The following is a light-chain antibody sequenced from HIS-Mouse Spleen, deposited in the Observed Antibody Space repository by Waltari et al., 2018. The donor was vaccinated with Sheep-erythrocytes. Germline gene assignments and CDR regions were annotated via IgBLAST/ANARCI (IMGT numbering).Light chain of an antibody. CDR1: SPNIGAGYD. V-gene: IGLV1-36*01. CDR2: YDD. Sequence: QSVLTQPPSVSGAPGQRVTISCTGSSPNIGAGYDVHRYQQLPGTAPKLLIYYDDLLPSGVSDRFSGSKSGTSASLAISGLQSEDEADYYCAAWDDSLNGYVFGTGTKVTVL. J-gene: IGLJ1*01. CDR3: AAWDDSLNGYV.